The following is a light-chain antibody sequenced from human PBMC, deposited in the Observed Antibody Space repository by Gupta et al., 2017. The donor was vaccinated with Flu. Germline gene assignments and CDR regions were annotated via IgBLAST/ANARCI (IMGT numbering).Light chain of an antibody. CDR3: QPWDSSTVV. CDR2: QDS. V-gene: IGLV3-1*01. CDR1: RLGDKY. J-gene: IGLJ1*01. Sequence: SYELTQPPSVSVSPGPTASIPCSGDRLGDKYACWYQQKPGQSPVLVIYQDSKRPSGIPERFSGSNSGNTATLTISGTQAMDEADYYCQPWDSSTVVFGTGTKVTVL.